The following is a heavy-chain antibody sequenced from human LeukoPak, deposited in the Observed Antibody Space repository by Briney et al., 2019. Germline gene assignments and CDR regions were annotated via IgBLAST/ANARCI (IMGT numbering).Heavy chain of an antibody. CDR2: ISYDGSNK. Sequence: GRSLRLSCAASGFTFSSYGMHWVRQALGKGLEWVAVISYDGSNKYYADSVKGRFTISRDNSKNTLYLQMNSLRAEDTAVYYCAKDDCSSTSCYMGYYFDYWGQGTLVTVSS. CDR3: AKDDCSSTSCYMGYYFDY. J-gene: IGHJ4*02. CDR1: GFTFSSYG. V-gene: IGHV3-30*18. D-gene: IGHD2-2*02.